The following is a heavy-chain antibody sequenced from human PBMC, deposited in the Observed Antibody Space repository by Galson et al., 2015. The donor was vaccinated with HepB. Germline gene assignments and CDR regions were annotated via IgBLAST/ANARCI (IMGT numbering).Heavy chain of an antibody. CDR2: ISDSGGTT. V-gene: IGHV3-23*01. CDR3: AKPTAGYFLAADYFQH. J-gene: IGHJ1*01. D-gene: IGHD2/OR15-2a*01. Sequence: SLRLSCAASGFTFSSYAMSWVRQTPGKGLEWVSGISDSGGTTYYADSVKGRFSISRDNSKNTIYLQMNSLRAEDTAVYYCAKPTAGYFLAADYFQHWGQGTLVSVSS. CDR1: GFTFSSYA.